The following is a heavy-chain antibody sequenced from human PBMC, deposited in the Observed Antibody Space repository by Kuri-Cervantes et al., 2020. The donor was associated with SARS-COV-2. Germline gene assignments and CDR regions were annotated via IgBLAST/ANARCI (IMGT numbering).Heavy chain of an antibody. D-gene: IGHD1-1*01. Sequence: GGSLRLSCTASGFTLSSYSMNWVRQAPGKGLEWVPSISGSRRYIYYADSVKGRFTISRDNAKNSLYLQMNSLRAEDTAVYYCARDGPMAGTGGDWFDPWGQGTLVTVSS. CDR1: GFTLSSYS. CDR3: ARDGPMAGTGGDWFDP. J-gene: IGHJ5*02. V-gene: IGHV3-21*01. CDR2: ISGSRRYI.